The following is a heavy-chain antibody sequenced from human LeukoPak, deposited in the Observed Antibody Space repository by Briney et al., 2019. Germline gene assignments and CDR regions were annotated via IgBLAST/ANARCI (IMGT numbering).Heavy chain of an antibody. CDR1: GGSISSYY. CDR3: ARGGPRASIVVVPAAPQGYYYYGMDV. J-gene: IGHJ6*02. CDR2: INHSGST. Sequence: SETLSLTCTVSGGSISSYYWSWIRQPPGKGLEWIGEINHSGSTNYNPSLKSRVTLSVDTSKNQFSLKLSSVTAADTAVYYCARGGPRASIVVVPAAPQGYYYYGMDVWGQGTTVTVSS. V-gene: IGHV4-34*01. D-gene: IGHD2-2*01.